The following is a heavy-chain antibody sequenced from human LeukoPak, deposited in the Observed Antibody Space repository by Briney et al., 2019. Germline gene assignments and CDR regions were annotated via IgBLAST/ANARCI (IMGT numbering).Heavy chain of an antibody. D-gene: IGHD6-6*01. V-gene: IGHV4-34*01. CDR1: GGSFSGYY. CDR2: INHSGST. J-gene: IGHJ3*02. CDR3: AKEYSTKDAFHI. Sequence: SETLSLTCAVYGGSFSGYYWSWIRQPPGKGLEWIGEINHSGSTNYNPSLKSRVTISVDTSKNQFSLKLSSVTAAATAVYSCAKEYSTKDAFHIWGQRTMVRVSS.